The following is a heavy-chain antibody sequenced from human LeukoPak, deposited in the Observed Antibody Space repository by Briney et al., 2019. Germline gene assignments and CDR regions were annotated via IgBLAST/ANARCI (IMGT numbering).Heavy chain of an antibody. CDR2: IYAGDTT. Sequence: PGGSLGLSFAASGFPVSSNDMSWGRQAPGKGLKWVSVIYAGDTTSYADSVKGRFTISRDNSKNTLYLQMNSLRAEDTAVYYCARGPRGFDPWGQGTLVTVSS. V-gene: IGHV3-53*01. CDR3: ARGPRGFDP. J-gene: IGHJ5*02. CDR1: GFPVSSND.